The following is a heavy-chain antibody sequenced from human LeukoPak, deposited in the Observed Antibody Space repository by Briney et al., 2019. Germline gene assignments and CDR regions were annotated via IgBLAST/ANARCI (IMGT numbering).Heavy chain of an antibody. CDR2: MSPNSGKT. CDR1: GYSFTNYD. CDR3: ARDIVATIRAVSWFDP. D-gene: IGHD5-12*01. J-gene: IGHJ5*02. Sequence: ASVKVSCKTSGYSFTNYDINWVRQATGQGLEWMGWMSPNSGKTGYAQKFQGRVTITADKSTSTAYMELSSLRSEDTAVYYCARDIVATIRAVSWFDPWGQGTLVTVSS. V-gene: IGHV1-8*01.